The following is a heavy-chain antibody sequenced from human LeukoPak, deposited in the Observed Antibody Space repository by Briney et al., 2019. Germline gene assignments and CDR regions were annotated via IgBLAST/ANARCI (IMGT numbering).Heavy chain of an antibody. V-gene: IGHV4-34*01. CDR3: ARATWIPLWPFDY. Sequence: SETLSVTCAVYGGSFSGYYWSWIRQPPGKGLEWIGEINHSGSTNYNPSLKSRVTISVDTSKNQFSLKLSSVTAADTAVYYCARATWIPLWPFDYWGQGTLVTVSS. CDR2: INHSGST. CDR1: GGSFSGYY. J-gene: IGHJ4*02. D-gene: IGHD5-18*01.